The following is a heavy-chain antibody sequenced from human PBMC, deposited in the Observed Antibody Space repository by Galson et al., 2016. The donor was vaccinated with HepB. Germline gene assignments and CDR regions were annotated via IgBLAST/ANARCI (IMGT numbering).Heavy chain of an antibody. CDR3: ASDPRQWQRGYNYGLEY. CDR2: ISYDGDTK. D-gene: IGHD5-18*01. Sequence: SLRLSCAASGFTFSTYGMHWVRQAPGKGLGWVAVISYDGDTKYHADSVKGRFTISRDSSKNTLYLQMHRLRFEDTAVYYCASDPRQWQRGYNYGLEYWGQGTLVSVSS. V-gene: IGHV3-30*03. J-gene: IGHJ4*02. CDR1: GFTFSTYG.